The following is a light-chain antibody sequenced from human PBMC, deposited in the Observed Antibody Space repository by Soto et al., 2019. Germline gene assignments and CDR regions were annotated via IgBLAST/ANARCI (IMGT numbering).Light chain of an antibody. CDR3: CSYAGSNTWV. Sequence: QSVLTQPASVSGSPGQSITISCTGTSSDVGSYNLVSWYQQHPGKAPKLMIYVGSKRPSGVSNRFSGSKSGDTASLTISGLQAEDEAGYYCCSYAGSNTWVFGGGTQLTVL. J-gene: IGLJ3*02. CDR2: VGS. V-gene: IGLV2-23*01. CDR1: SSDVGSYNL.